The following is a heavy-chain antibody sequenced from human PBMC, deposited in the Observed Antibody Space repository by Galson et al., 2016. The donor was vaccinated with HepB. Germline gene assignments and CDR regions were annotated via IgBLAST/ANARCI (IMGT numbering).Heavy chain of an antibody. D-gene: IGHD6-19*01. CDR1: GYLFSTYF. CDR2: FNPSRGST. V-gene: IGHV1-46*04. CDR3: ARRSAGGSEAFLDY. Sequence: VSCKASGYLFSTYFIHWVRQAPGQGLEWMGLFNPSRGSTTYAQKLQGRVTMSGDTSTGTFYMELSSLTSEDTAMYYCARRSAGGSEAFLDYWGQGTLVTVSS. J-gene: IGHJ4*02.